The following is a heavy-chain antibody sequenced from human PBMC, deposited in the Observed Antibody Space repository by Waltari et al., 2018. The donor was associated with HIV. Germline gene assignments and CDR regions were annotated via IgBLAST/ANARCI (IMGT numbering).Heavy chain of an antibody. CDR3: ARVSTWFHLERGDV. D-gene: IGHD3-3*01. Sequence: QLQLQESGPGLVKPSETLSLTCTVSGGSISNSRYYWGWIRQPPGKGLEWIGSIYYSGNTYYNPSLQSRVSISVDTSKSQFSLKLSSVTAADTAIYYCARVSTWFHLERGDVWGQGTTVTVSS. J-gene: IGHJ6*02. CDR1: GGSISNSRYY. CDR2: IYYSGNT. V-gene: IGHV4-39*01.